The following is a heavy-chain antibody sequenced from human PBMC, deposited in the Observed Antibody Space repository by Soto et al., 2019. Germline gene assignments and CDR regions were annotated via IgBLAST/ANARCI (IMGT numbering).Heavy chain of an antibody. CDR1: GFSLTTDRVG. Sequence: QITLKESGPTLVKPTQTLTLTWAFSGFSLTTDRVGVGWIRRPPGEALEWLAVIYWDDSKTYRPSLESRLTITKDTSKNQVALTMTNMDSLDTAAYYCAHAYGGRSLYWGQGTLVTVSS. CDR2: IYWDDSK. J-gene: IGHJ4*02. V-gene: IGHV2-5*02. CDR3: AHAYGGRSLY. D-gene: IGHD1-26*01.